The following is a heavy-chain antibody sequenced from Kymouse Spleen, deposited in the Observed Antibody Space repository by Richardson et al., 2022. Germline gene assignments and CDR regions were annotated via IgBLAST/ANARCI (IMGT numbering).Heavy chain of an antibody. CDR2: ISWNSGSI. CDR1: GFTFDDYA. J-gene: IGHJ4*02. CDR3: AKASYNWNYFDY. D-gene: IGHD1-20*01,IGHD1-7*01. V-gene: IGHV3-9*01. Sequence: EVQLVESGGGLVQPGRSLRLSCAASGFTFDDYAMHWVRQAPGKGLEWVSGISWNSGSIGYADSVKGRFTISRDNAKNSLYLQMNSLRAEDTALYYCAKASYNWNYFDYWGQGTLVTVSS.